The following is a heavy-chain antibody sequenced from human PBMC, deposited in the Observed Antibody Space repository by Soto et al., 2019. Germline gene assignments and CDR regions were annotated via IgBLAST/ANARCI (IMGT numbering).Heavy chain of an antibody. J-gene: IGHJ5*01. Sequence: QVQLVESGGGVVQPGRSLRLSCAASGLTFSSYAMHWVRQAPGKGLEWVAVISYDGSDKFYADSMKGRFTISRDNSKNTLCLQMNSLRAEDTAVYYCAREQEALDSWGQGTLVTVSS. CDR1: GLTFSSYA. CDR2: ISYDGSDK. V-gene: IGHV3-30-3*01. CDR3: AREQEALDS.